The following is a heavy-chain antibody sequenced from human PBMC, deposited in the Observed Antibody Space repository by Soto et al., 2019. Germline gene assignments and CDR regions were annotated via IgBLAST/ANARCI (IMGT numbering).Heavy chain of an antibody. CDR3: ARGVNTDPAGY. D-gene: IGHD2-2*02. CDR2: IYYSGST. CDR1: GGSISSYY. J-gene: IGHJ4*02. Sequence: SETLSLTCTVSGGSISSYYWSWIRQPPGKGLEWIGYIYYSGSTNYNPSLKSRVTISLDTSKNQFSLTLKSVTAADTAVYYCARGVNTDPAGYWGQGTLVTVSS. V-gene: IGHV4-59*12.